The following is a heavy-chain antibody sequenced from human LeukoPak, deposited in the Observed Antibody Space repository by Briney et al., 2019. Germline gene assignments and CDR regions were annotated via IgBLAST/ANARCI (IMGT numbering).Heavy chain of an antibody. D-gene: IGHD2-15*01. Sequence: GESLKISCKGSGYSFTSYWIGWVRQIPGKGLEWMGIIYPGDSDTSYSPSFQGQVTISADKSISTAYLQWSSLKASDTAMYYCARAGCSGGSCYYPLNYWGQGTLVTVSS. J-gene: IGHJ4*02. V-gene: IGHV5-51*01. CDR3: ARAGCSGGSCYYPLNY. CDR2: IYPGDSDT. CDR1: GYSFTSYW.